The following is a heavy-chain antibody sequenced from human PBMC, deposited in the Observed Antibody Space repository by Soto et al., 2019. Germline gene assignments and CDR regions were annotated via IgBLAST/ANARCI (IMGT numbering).Heavy chain of an antibody. D-gene: IGHD6-13*01. Sequence: GGSLRLSCAASGFTFTSYTMNWVRQAPGKGLEWVSSISSGSDYIYYADSMKGRVTISRDNAKNSLFLDMNSLTGEDTAVYYCARARVYATGPLDFWGQGTLVTVSS. J-gene: IGHJ4*02. V-gene: IGHV3-21*06. CDR1: GFTFTSYT. CDR2: ISSGSDYI. CDR3: ARARVYATGPLDF.